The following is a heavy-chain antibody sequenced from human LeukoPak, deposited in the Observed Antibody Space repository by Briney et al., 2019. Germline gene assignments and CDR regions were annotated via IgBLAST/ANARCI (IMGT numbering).Heavy chain of an antibody. CDR2: ISGSGDST. V-gene: IGHV3-23*01. D-gene: IGHD6-19*01. J-gene: IGHJ5*02. Sequence: PGGSLRLSCAASGFTFNNYAMSWVRQAPGKGLEWVSTISGSGDSTYYADSVKGRFTISRDNSKNTLYPQMNSLRADDTAVYYCIGGYSSAWYNWFDPWGQGTLVTVSS. CDR3: IGGYSSAWYNWFDP. CDR1: GFTFNNYA.